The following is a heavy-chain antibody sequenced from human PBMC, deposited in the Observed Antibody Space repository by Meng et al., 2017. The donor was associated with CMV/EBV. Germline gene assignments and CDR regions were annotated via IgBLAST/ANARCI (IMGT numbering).Heavy chain of an antibody. V-gene: IGHV3-9*01. CDR3: AKANYPFSGGFDY. Sequence: SLKISCAASGFTFSSYSMNWVRQAPGKGLEWVSGISWNSGSIGYADSVKGRFTISRDNAKNSLYPQMNSLRAEDTALYYCAKANYPFSGGFDYWGQGTLVTVSS. D-gene: IGHD3-10*01. J-gene: IGHJ4*02. CDR2: ISWNSGSI. CDR1: GFTFSSYS.